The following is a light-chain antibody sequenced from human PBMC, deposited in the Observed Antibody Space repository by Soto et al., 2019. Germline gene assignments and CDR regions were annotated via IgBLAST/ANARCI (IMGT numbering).Light chain of an antibody. Sequence: DIQMTKSPSTLSASVGDRVTITCRASQSISSWLAWYQQKPGKAPKLLIYDASSLESGVPSRFSGSGSGTEFTLTISSLQPDDFATYYCKLYNSYSTCGGGTKVEIK. J-gene: IGKJ4*01. V-gene: IGKV1-5*01. CDR3: KLYNSYST. CDR2: DAS. CDR1: QSISSW.